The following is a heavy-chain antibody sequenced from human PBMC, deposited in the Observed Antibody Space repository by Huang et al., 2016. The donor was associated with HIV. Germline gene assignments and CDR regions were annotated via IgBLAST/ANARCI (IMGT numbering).Heavy chain of an antibody. Sequence: QVQLGESGGGVVQPEKSLRLSCAASGFDFSSYARNWVRQAPGKVPQVVGVISNDGNNMYYSDAVKGRFIISRDNAKNTLYLQMNSLRGEDTAIYYCARGGILGTSWYRPFDYWGQGTLVTVSS. CDR1: GFDFSSYA. J-gene: IGHJ4*02. CDR3: ARGGILGTSWYRPFDY. D-gene: IGHD6-13*01. V-gene: IGHV3-30-3*01. CDR2: ISNDGNNM.